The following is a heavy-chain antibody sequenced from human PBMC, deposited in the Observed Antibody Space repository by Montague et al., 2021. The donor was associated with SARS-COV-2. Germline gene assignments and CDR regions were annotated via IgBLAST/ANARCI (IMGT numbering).Heavy chain of an antibody. CDR1: GFTFSSYA. V-gene: IGHV3-30*04. J-gene: IGHJ6*02. CDR2: ISYDGSNK. D-gene: IGHD4-23*01. Sequence: SLRLSCAASGFTFSSYAMHWVRQAPGKGLEWVAVISYDGSNKYYADSVKGRFTISRDNSKNTLYLQMNSLRAEDTAVYCCARGYGGNYYYGMDVWGQGTTVTVSS. CDR3: ARGYGGNYYYGMDV.